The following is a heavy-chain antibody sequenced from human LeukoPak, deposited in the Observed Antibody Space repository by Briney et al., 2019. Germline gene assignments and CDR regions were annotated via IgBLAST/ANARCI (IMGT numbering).Heavy chain of an antibody. CDR2: ISGSGGST. V-gene: IGHV3-23*01. J-gene: IGHJ4*02. CDR1: GFTFNYYA. Sequence: PGGSLGLSCAASGFTFNYYAMSWVRQAPGKGLEWVSGISGSGGSTYYAESVKGRFTISRDNAKNTLYLQMNSLRAEDTAVYYCARDSGSGSYSGYWGLGTLVTVSS. D-gene: IGHD3-10*01. CDR3: ARDSGSGSYSGY.